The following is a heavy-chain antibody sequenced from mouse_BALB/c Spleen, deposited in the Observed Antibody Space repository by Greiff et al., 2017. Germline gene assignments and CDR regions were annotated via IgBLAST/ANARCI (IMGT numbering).Heavy chain of an antibody. CDR2: IWSGGST. CDR3: ARWLLPSGYFDY. Sequence: VHLVESGPGLVQPSQSLSITCTVSGFSLTSYGVHWVRQSPGKGLEWLGVIWSGGSTDYNAAFISRLSISKDNSKSQVFFKMNSLQANDTAIYYCARWLLPSGYFDYWGQGTTLTVSS. J-gene: IGHJ2*01. CDR1: GFSLTSYG. V-gene: IGHV2-2*02. D-gene: IGHD2-3*01.